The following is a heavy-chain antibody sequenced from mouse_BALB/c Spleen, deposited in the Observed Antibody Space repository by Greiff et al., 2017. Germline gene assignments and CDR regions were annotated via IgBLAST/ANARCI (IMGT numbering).Heavy chain of an antibody. J-gene: IGHJ2*01. D-gene: IGHD2-1*01. CDR1: GFTFSSFG. CDR2: ISSGSSTN. V-gene: IGHV5-17*02. CDR3: ARWGNYEGND. Sequence: EVKLMESGAGLVQPGGSRKLSCAASGFTFSSFGMHWVRQAPEKGLEWVAYISSGSSTNYYADTVKGRFTISRDNPKNTLFLQMTSLRSEDTAMYYCARWGNYEGNDWGQGTTLTVSS.